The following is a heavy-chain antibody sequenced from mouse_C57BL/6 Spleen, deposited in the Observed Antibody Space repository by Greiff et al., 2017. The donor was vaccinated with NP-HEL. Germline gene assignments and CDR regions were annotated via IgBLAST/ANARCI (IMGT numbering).Heavy chain of an antibody. Sequence: EVMLVESGGGLVKPGGSLKLSCAASGFTFSSYAMSWVRQTPEKRLEWVATISDGGSYTYYPDNVKGRFTISRDNAKNNLYLQRSHLKSEDTAMYYCARDEGAMDYWGQGTSVTVSS. CDR1: GFTFSSYA. J-gene: IGHJ4*01. CDR2: ISDGGSYT. V-gene: IGHV5-4*01. CDR3: ARDEGAMDY.